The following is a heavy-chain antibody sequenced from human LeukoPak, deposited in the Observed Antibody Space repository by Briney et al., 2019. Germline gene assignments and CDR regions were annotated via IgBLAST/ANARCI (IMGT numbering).Heavy chain of an antibody. CDR3: ARDPRYCSSTSCYTNYYYMDV. CDR1: GYTFTGYY. Sequence: ASVTVSCKASGYTFTGYYMHWVRQAPGQGLEWMGWINPNSGGSNYAQKFQGRVTMTRDTSISTAYMELSRLRSDDTAVYYCARDPRYCSSTSCYTNYYYMDVWGKGTTVTVSS. D-gene: IGHD2-2*02. V-gene: IGHV1-2*02. CDR2: INPNSGGS. J-gene: IGHJ6*03.